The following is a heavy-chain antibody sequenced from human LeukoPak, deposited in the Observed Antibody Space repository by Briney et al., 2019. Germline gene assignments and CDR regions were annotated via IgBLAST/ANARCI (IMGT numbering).Heavy chain of an antibody. V-gene: IGHV3-13*01. J-gene: IGHJ4*02. Sequence: GGSLTLSCAASGFTFSSYDMHCVRQATGKGREWVAAIGTAGDTYYPGSVKGRFTISRENAKNSLYLQMNSLRAGDTAVYYCARVVYGSGSHDYWGQGTLVTVSS. CDR3: ARVVYGSGSHDY. CDR2: IGTAGDT. CDR1: GFTFSSYD. D-gene: IGHD3-10*01.